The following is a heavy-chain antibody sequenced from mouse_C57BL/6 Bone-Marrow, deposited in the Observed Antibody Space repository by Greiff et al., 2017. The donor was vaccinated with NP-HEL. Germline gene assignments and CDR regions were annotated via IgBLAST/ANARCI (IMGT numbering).Heavy chain of an antibody. CDR3: ARYNQFITTVVADWYFDV. CDR2: IRNKANGYTT. J-gene: IGHJ1*03. CDR1: GFTFTDYY. V-gene: IGHV7-3*01. Sequence: EVQVVESGGGLVQPGGSLSLSCAASGFTFTDYYMSWVRQPPGKALEWLGFIRNKANGYTTEYSASVKGRFTISRDNSQSILYLQMNALRAEDSATYYCARYNQFITTVVADWYFDVWGTGTTVTVSS. D-gene: IGHD1-1*01.